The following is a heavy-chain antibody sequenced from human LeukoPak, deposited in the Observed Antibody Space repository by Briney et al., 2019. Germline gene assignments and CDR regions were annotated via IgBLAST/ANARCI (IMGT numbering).Heavy chain of an antibody. Sequence: ASVTVSCKASGYTFTSYYMHWVRQAPGQGLEWMGIINPSGGSTSYAQKFQGRVTMTRDTSTSTVYMELSSLRSEDTAVYYCARDRGDCSSTSCYTGNWFDPWGQGTLVTVSS. CDR2: INPSGGST. CDR3: ARDRGDCSSTSCYTGNWFDP. J-gene: IGHJ5*02. CDR1: GYTFTSYY. V-gene: IGHV1-46*01. D-gene: IGHD2-2*02.